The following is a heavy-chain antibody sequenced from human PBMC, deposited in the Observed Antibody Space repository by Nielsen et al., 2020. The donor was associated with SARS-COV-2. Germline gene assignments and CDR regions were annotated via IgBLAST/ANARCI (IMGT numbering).Heavy chain of an antibody. CDR2: LYDSGST. CDR3: ARGPVSDEYGETVD. J-gene: IGHJ4*02. D-gene: IGHD4-17*01. Sequence: SETLTLTCIVSGGSISSGGYHWNWIRQHPGKGLEWIGYLYDSGSTYYNPSLQSRVTIAGDTSKNQFSLQLTSVTAADTAVYYCARGPVSDEYGETVDWGQGTLVTVSS. V-gene: IGHV4-30-4*08. CDR1: GGSISSGGYH.